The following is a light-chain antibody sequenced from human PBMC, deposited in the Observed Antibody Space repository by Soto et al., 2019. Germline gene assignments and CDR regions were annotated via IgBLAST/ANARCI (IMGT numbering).Light chain of an antibody. CDR1: QDISNY. J-gene: IGKJ2*01. V-gene: IGKV1-33*01. CDR2: AAS. Sequence: DIQMTQSPSSLSASVGDRVTITCQASQDISNYLNWYQEKPGKAPKLLIYAASHLETGVPSRFSGSGSETDFTSTISRVQPEDTATYYCQEYSHVPYTFGQGIKLEIK. CDR3: QEYSHVPYT.